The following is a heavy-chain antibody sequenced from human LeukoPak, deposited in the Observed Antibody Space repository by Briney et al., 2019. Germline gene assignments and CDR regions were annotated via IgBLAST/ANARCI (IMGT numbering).Heavy chain of an antibody. J-gene: IGHJ5*02. D-gene: IGHD4-23*01. V-gene: IGHV4-4*02. Sequence: SETLSLTCAVSGISNRFWWTWVRQPPGKGLEWIGEIHDSGTTNYNSSHQRRVIIALDKSKNQLSLKVNFMTAADTAVYYCASRWGVSGPSWGQGTLVTVSS. CDR3: ASRWGVSGPS. CDR2: IHDSGTT. CDR1: GISNRFW.